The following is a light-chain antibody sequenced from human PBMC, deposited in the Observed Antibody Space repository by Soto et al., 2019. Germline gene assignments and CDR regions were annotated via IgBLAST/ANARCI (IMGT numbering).Light chain of an antibody. CDR3: CSYTGSSTNWV. Sequence: QSALTQPASVSGSPGQSITISCTGTSSDVGSYNLVSWYQHHPGKAPKLVIYEASEGPSGVSNRFSGSSSGNTASLTISGLQAEDEADYYCCSYTGSSTNWVFGGGTKLTVL. J-gene: IGLJ3*02. CDR2: EAS. V-gene: IGLV2-23*01. CDR1: SSDVGSYNL.